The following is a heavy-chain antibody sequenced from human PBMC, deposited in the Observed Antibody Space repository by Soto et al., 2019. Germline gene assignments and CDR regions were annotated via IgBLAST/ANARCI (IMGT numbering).Heavy chain of an antibody. Sequence: QVKLVQSGTEVKKPGASLKVSCKASGYSFATSGISWVRQAPGQVLEWMGWISVYNGNTNYDQKLHDRVTMTTDTSTTTAYLELRSLRSDVTAVYYCARAGQYYDSSGYVNWGQGTLVTVSS. D-gene: IGHD3-22*01. J-gene: IGHJ4*02. V-gene: IGHV1-18*01. CDR1: GYSFATSG. CDR2: ISVYNGNT. CDR3: ARAGQYYDSSGYVN.